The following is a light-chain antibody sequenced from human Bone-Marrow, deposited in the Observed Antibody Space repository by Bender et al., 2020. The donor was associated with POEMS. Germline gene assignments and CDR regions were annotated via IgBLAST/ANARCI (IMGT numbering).Light chain of an antibody. CDR2: QDT. CDR3: QAWDSSTDHVI. V-gene: IGLV3-1*01. Sequence: SYELTQPPSVSVSPGQTATITCSGEKLGEEYACWYQQKPGQSPVVVIYQDTKRPSGIPERFSGSTSGNMASLTISGTQTMDEADYYCQAWDSSTDHVIFGGGTKLTVL. J-gene: IGLJ2*01. CDR1: KLGEEY.